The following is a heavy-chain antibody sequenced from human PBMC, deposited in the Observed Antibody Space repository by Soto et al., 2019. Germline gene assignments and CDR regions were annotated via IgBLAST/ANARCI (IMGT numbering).Heavy chain of an antibody. J-gene: IGHJ6*02. CDR3: ARDYYRFNSGYGFSMDV. Sequence: GSLRLSCAASGFTFSSYAMHWVRQAPGKGLEWVAVISYDGSNKYYADSVKGRFTISRDNSKNTLYLQMNSLRAEDTAVYYCARDYYRFNSGYGFSMDVWGQGPTVTVSS. CDR1: GFTFSSYA. D-gene: IGHD5-12*01. V-gene: IGHV3-30-3*01. CDR2: ISYDGSNK.